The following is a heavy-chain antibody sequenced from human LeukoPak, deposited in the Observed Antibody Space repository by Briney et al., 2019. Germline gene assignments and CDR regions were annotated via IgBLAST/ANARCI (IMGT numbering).Heavy chain of an antibody. Sequence: PSETLSLTCIVSGGSINNYYWSWIRQPAGKGLEWIGRIYDSGDSFYNPSLKSRVTMSVDTSKNQFSLKLTSVTAADTAVYYCARGPTTGHSDCWGQGTLVTVSS. V-gene: IGHV4-4*07. D-gene: IGHD1-1*01. CDR3: ARGPTTGHSDC. CDR1: GGSINNYY. CDR2: IYDSGDS. J-gene: IGHJ4*02.